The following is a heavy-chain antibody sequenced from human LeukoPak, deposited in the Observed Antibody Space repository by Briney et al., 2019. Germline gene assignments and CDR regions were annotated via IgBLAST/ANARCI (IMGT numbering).Heavy chain of an antibody. CDR2: IKQDGSEK. D-gene: IGHD3-3*01. CDR1: GFTVSSNY. CDR3: ARDRVEWTPRFLVQYYYMDV. V-gene: IGHV3-7*01. J-gene: IGHJ6*03. Sequence: GGSLRLSCAASGFTVSSNYMNWVRQAPGKGLEWVANIKQDGSEKFYVDSVKGRFTISRDNAKNSLYLQMNSLRAEDTAVYYCARDRVEWTPRFLVQYYYMDVWGKGTTVTVSS.